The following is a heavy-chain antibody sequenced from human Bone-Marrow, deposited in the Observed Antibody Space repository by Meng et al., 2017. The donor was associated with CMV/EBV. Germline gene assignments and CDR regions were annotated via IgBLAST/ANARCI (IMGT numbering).Heavy chain of an antibody. D-gene: IGHD4/OR15-4a*01. V-gene: IGHV3-30-3*01. CDR2: ISYDGSNK. J-gene: IGHJ4*02. CDR1: GFTFNTYW. CDR3: AREDYRRHYFDY. Sequence: GGSLRLSCAASGFTFNTYWMSWVRQAPGKGLEWVAVISYDGSNKYYADSVKGRFTISRDNSKNTLYLQMNSLRAEDTAVYYCAREDYRRHYFDYWGQGTLVTVSS.